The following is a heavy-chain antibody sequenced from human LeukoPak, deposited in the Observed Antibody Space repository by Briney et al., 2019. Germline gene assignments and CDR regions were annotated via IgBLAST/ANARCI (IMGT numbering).Heavy chain of an antibody. Sequence: ASVKVSCKASGYTFTSYGISWVRQAPGQGLEWMGWISAYNGNTIYAQKFQGRVTMTTDTSTSTAYMEVRSLRSDDTAVYYCARRSTAARPSGDDAYDIWGQGTMVSVPS. CDR1: GYTFTSYG. D-gene: IGHD6-6*01. V-gene: IGHV1-18*01. CDR3: ARRSTAARPSGDDAYDI. J-gene: IGHJ3*02. CDR2: ISAYNGNT.